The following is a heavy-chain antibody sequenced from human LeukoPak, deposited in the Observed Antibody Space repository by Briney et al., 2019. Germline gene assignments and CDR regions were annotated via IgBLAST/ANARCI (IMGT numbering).Heavy chain of an antibody. D-gene: IGHD2-8*01. V-gene: IGHV4-39*07. CDR3: ARRVSSAFDI. CDR2: IYYSGST. J-gene: IGHJ3*02. CDR1: GGSSSSSSYY. Sequence: SETLSLTCTVSGGSSSSSSYYWGWIRQPPGKGLEWVGSIYYSGSTYYNPSLKSRVTISVDTSKNQFSLKLSSVTAADTAVYYCARRVSSAFDIWGQGTMVTVSS.